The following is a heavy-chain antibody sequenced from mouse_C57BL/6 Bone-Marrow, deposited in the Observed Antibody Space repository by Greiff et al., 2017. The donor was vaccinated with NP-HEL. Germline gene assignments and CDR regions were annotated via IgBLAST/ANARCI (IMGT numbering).Heavy chain of an antibody. CDR1: GFSLTSYG. Sequence: QVQLKESGAGLVAPSPSLTITCTVSGFSLTSYGVSWVRQPPGKGLEWLGVIWGDGSSNYHPARISRLSISKDKSKSKVFLKLNRLQTDDTATYYCAQGWLPPFAYWGQGTLVTVSA. CDR3: AQGWLPPFAY. CDR2: IWGDGSS. J-gene: IGHJ3*01. V-gene: IGHV2-3*01. D-gene: IGHD2-3*01.